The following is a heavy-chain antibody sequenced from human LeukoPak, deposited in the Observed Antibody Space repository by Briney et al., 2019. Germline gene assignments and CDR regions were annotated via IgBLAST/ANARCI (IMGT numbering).Heavy chain of an antibody. CDR2: IAGSSGYI. V-gene: IGHV3-21*01. CDR3: ARDRGAYCGGDCYLGFDY. Sequence: SGGSLRLSCAASGFTFSSYTMNWVSQAPGKGLEWVSSIAGSSGYISYADSVKGRFTISRDNAKKSLYLQMTSLTAEDTAVYYCARDRGAYCGGDCYLGFDYWGRGTLVTVSS. J-gene: IGHJ4*01. CDR1: GFTFSSYT. D-gene: IGHD2-21*02.